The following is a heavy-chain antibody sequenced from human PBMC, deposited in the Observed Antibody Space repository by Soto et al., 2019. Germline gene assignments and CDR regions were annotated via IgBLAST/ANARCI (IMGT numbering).Heavy chain of an antibody. D-gene: IGHD3-16*01. V-gene: IGHV3-11*01. CDR2: ISGSGNTI. CDR1: GFTLSDYY. CDR3: ARGRYALDY. J-gene: IGHJ4*02. Sequence: QVQLVESGGGLVKPGGSLRLSCVASGFTLSDYYMSWIRQAPGKGPEWVSHISGSGNTIDYADSVKGRFTISRDNAKNSLYLQMNSLRDDDTAVFYCARGRYALDYWGQGTRVTVSS.